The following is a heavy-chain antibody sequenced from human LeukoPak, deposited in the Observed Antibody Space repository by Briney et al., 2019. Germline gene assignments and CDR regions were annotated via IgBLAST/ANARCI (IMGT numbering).Heavy chain of an antibody. CDR1: GYTFIGYY. CDR3: ARDFSEYDILTGVFDY. J-gene: IGHJ4*02. V-gene: IGHV1-2*02. D-gene: IGHD3-9*01. Sequence: ASVKVSCKASGYTFIGYYMHWVRQAPGQGLEWMGWINPNSGGTKYAQKFQGRVTMTRGTSISTAYMELSRLRSDDTAVYYCARDFSEYDILTGVFDYWGQGTLVTVSS. CDR2: INPNSGGT.